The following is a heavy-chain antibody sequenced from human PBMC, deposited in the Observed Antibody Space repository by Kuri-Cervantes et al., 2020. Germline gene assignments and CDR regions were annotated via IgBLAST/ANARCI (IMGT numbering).Heavy chain of an antibody. CDR1: GFTFSSYG. D-gene: IGHD3-10*01. J-gene: IGHJ6*02. CDR3: TTFAYYYGSGSRGPYYYYGMDV. V-gene: IGHV3-30*03. Sequence: GESLKISCAASGFTFSSYGMHWVRQAPGKGLEWVAVISYDGSNKYYADSVKGRFTISRDISKNTLYLQMNSLRAEDTAVYYCTTFAYYYGSGSRGPYYYYGMDVWGQGTTVTVSS. CDR2: ISYDGSNK.